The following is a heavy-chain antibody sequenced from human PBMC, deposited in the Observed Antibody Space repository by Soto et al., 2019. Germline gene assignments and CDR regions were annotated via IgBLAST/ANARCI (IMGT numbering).Heavy chain of an antibody. Sequence: LRLSSATRRFTVNVYAITRVRQAPGKGLEWVSSIIDSGGYTYYADSVKGRFTISRDNSKNTLYLQMNSLRAEDTAIYYCAKTEYTSAWNHWGQGSLVTVSS. V-gene: IGHV3-23*01. J-gene: IGHJ5*02. CDR3: AKTEYTSAWNH. CDR2: IIDSGGYT. D-gene: IGHD6-19*01. CDR1: RFTVNVYA.